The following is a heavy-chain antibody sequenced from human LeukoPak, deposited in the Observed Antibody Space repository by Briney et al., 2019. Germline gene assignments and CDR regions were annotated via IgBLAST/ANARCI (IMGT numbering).Heavy chain of an antibody. Sequence: PGGSLRLSCAASGFTFTSYDMNWVRQAPGRGLEWASGVSSSGDNTHYADSVKGRLTISRDNSRNTLYLQINSLRAEDTAVYYCAKGPKYDFWSGTRDYYFDYWGQGTLVTVPS. CDR3: AKGPKYDFWSGTRDYYFDY. CDR1: GFTFTSYD. CDR2: VSSSGDNT. D-gene: IGHD3-3*01. J-gene: IGHJ4*02. V-gene: IGHV3-23*01.